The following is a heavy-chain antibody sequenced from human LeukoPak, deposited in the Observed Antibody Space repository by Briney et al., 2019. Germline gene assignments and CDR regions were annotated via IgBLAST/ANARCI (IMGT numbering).Heavy chain of an antibody. CDR1: GGSISSYY. CDR2: IYYSGST. CDR3: ARQDASGYYDFWSGSLGAFDI. J-gene: IGHJ3*02. Sequence: SETLSLTCTVSGGSISSYYWSWIRQPPGKGLEWIGYIYYSGSTDYNPSLKSRVTISVDTSKNQFSLKLSSVTAADTAVYYCARQDASGYYDFWSGSLGAFDIWGQGTMATVSS. V-gene: IGHV4-59*01. D-gene: IGHD3-3*01.